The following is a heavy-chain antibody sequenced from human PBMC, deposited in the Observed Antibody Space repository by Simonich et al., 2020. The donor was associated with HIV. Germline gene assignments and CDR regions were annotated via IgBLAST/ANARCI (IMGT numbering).Heavy chain of an antibody. V-gene: IGHV3-33*01. CDR1: GFIFRTHG. D-gene: IGHD6-13*01. Sequence: QVRLVESGGGVVKTGRSLRLSCAASGFIFRTHGIHWVRQAPGKGLVWVAVLWYNGRKKDYADSVKGRFTISRDNAKNTVYLQMNSLRGEDTAVYYCARGWSGYFDYWGQGTLVTVSS. CDR2: LWYNGRKK. CDR3: ARGWSGYFDY. J-gene: IGHJ4*02.